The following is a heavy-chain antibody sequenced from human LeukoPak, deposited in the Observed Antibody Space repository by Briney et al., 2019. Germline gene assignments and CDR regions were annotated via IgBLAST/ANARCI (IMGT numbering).Heavy chain of an antibody. CDR2: IYTSGST. J-gene: IGHJ5*02. CDR3: ARDRREERFDP. D-gene: IGHD1-26*01. Sequence: SETLSLTCTVSGGSISSYYWSWIRQPAGKGLEWIGRIYTSGSTNYNPALKSRVAMSVDTSKNQFSLKLSSVTAADTAVYYCARDRREERFDPWGQGTLVTASS. CDR1: GGSISSYY. V-gene: IGHV4-4*07.